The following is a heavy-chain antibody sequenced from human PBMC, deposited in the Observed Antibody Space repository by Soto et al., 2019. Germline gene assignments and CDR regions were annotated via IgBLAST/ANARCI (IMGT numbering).Heavy chain of an antibody. V-gene: IGHV4-31*03. CDR1: GGSISSGGYY. J-gene: IGHJ6*03. CDR3: VGYPRPPQDFWSGYYYMDV. CDR2: IYYSGST. D-gene: IGHD3-3*01. Sequence: SETLSLTCTVSGGSISSGGYYWSWIRQHPGKGLEWIGYIYYSGSTYYNPSLKSRVTISVDTSKNQFSLKLSSVTAADTAVYYCVGYPRPPQDFWSGYYYMDVWGKGTTVTVSS.